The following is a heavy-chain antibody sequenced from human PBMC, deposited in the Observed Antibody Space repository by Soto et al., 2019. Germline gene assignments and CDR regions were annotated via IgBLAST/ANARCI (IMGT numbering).Heavy chain of an antibody. V-gene: IGHV3-48*01. CDR3: ARDALAGDDASDT. CDR1: GFSFSSYT. CDR2: ISSSSTI. J-gene: IGHJ3*02. Sequence: GGSLTLSCAASGFSFSSYTMNWVRHAPGKGLEWVSYISSSSTIYYADSVKGRFTISRDNAKNSLYLQMSSLRAEDTAVYYCARDALAGDDASDTWGQGTMVTV. D-gene: IGHD6-13*01.